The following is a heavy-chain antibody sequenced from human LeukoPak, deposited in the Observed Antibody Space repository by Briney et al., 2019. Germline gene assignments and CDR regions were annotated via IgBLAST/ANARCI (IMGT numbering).Heavy chain of an antibody. CDR1: GYTFTSYY. D-gene: IGHD2-15*01. Sequence: ASVKVSCKASGYTFTSYYMHWVRQAPGQGLEWMGIINPSGGSTSYAQKFQGRVTMTTDTSTSTAYMELRSLRSDDTAMYYCARVGCSGGSCYSGSDYWGQGTLVTVSS. CDR3: ARVGCSGGSCYSGSDY. V-gene: IGHV1-46*01. CDR2: INPSGGST. J-gene: IGHJ4*02.